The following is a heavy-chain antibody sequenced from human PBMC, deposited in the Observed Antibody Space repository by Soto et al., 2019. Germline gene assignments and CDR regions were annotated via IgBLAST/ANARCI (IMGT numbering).Heavy chain of an antibody. CDR1: GGSISSSSYY. Sequence: QLQLQESGPGLVKPSETLSLTCTVSGGSISSSSYYWGWIRQPPGKGLEWIGSIYYRGNTYYNPSLKRRVTRSVDTSKNQFSLKLSSVTAADTAVYYCAREGGGYCSGGSCQVDYWGQGTLVTVSS. V-gene: IGHV4-39*02. D-gene: IGHD2-15*01. CDR2: IYYRGNT. J-gene: IGHJ4*02. CDR3: AREGGGYCSGGSCQVDY.